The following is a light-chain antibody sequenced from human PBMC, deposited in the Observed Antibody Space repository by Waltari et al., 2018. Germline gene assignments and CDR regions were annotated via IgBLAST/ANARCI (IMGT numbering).Light chain of an antibody. V-gene: IGKV1-39*01. J-gene: IGKJ1*01. CDR1: QTITTH. Sequence: IQMTQSPSSLPASVGDRVTITCRASQTITTHLCWYQQKPGKAPKLLIYAASRLQSGVPSRFTGSGSGTDFTLTISSLQPEDFATYYCQQSYTTPQTFGQGTKVEIK. CDR3: QQSYTTPQT. CDR2: AAS.